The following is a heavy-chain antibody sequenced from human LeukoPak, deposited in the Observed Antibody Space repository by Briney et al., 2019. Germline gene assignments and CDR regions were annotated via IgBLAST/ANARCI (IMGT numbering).Heavy chain of an antibody. CDR2: IYSSGST. D-gene: IGHD5-18*01. Sequence: PGGSLRLSCAASGFTVSSNYMSWVRQAPGKGLEWVSVIYSSGSTYYADSVKGRFSISRDKSKNTLSLQMNSLRAEDTAVYFCALRGFSYDVDFWGQGSLVTVSS. J-gene: IGHJ4*02. CDR1: GFTVSSNY. CDR3: ALRGFSYDVDF. V-gene: IGHV3-66*01.